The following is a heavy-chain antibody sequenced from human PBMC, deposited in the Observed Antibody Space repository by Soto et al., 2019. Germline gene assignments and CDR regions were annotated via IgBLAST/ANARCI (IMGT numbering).Heavy chain of an antibody. CDR2: INHSGST. Sequence: PSETLSLTCAVYGGSFSGYYWSWIRQPPGKGLEWIGEINHSGSTNYNPSLKSRVTISVDTSKNQFSLKLSSVTAADTAVYYCARALGVSSSWYIWFDPWGQGTLVTVSS. J-gene: IGHJ5*02. D-gene: IGHD6-13*01. V-gene: IGHV4-34*01. CDR1: GGSFSGYY. CDR3: ARALGVSSSWYIWFDP.